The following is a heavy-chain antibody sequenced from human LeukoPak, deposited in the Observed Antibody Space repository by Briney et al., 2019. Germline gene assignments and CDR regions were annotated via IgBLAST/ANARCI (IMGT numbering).Heavy chain of an antibody. J-gene: IGHJ6*03. CDR2: IKQDGSEK. CDR1: GFTFSSYW. V-gene: IGHV3-7*01. Sequence: GGSLRLSCAASGFTFSSYWMSWVRQAPGKGLEWVANIKQDGSEKYYVDSVKGRFTISRDNAKNSLYLQMNSLRAEDTAVYYCARADTAMVKEYYYYYYMDVWGKGTTVTVSS. D-gene: IGHD5-18*01. CDR3: ARADTAMVKEYYYYYYMDV.